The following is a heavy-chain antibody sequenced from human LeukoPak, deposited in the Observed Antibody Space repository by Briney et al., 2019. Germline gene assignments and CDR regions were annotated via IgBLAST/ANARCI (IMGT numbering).Heavy chain of an antibody. Sequence: SETLSLTCAVYGGSFSGYYWSWIRQPPGKGLEWIGEINHSGSTNYNPSLKSRVTISVYTSKNQFSLKLSSVTAADTAVYYCARASIYYDSSGYHYYFDYWGQGTLVTVSS. CDR1: GGSFSGYY. V-gene: IGHV4-34*01. J-gene: IGHJ4*02. D-gene: IGHD3-22*01. CDR3: ARASIYYDSSGYHYYFDY. CDR2: INHSGST.